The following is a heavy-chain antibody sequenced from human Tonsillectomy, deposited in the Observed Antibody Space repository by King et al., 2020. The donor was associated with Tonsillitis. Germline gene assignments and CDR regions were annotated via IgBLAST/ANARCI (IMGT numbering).Heavy chain of an antibody. CDR2: IGPSASLR. J-gene: IGHJ5*02. V-gene: IGHV5-10-1*03. Sequence: VQLVESGAEMKKPGESLRISCTGFGYSFSNYWMTWVRQMPGKGLEWIGNIGPSASLRNFSPSFEGHVTFSGDKSSNTAYLEWRTLKAADTAIYFCARLAADGPACDSWFAPWGQGTLVTVSS. CDR3: ARLAADGPACDSWFAP. D-gene: IGHD3-22*01. CDR1: GYSFSNYW.